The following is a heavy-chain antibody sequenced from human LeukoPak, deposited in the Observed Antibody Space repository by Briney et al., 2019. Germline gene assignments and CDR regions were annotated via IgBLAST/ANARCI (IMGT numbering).Heavy chain of an antibody. D-gene: IGHD1-26*01. J-gene: IGHJ4*02. Sequence: GGSLRLSCAASGFTFRSYWMCWVRQAPGKGLEWVANIKQDGSEKYYVDSVKGRFTISRDNAKNSLYLQMNSLRAEDTAVYYCARVLRYSGSHGDYWGQGTLVTVSS. V-gene: IGHV3-7*01. CDR3: ARVLRYSGSHGDY. CDR2: IKQDGSEK. CDR1: GFTFRSYW.